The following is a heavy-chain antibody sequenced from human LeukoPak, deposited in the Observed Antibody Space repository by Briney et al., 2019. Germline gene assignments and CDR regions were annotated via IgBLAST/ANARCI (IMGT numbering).Heavy chain of an antibody. J-gene: IGHJ5*02. V-gene: IGHV4-39*07. Sequence: SETLSLTCTVSGGSISSSSYYWGWIRQPPGKGLEWIGSIYYSGSTNYNPSLKSRVTISVDTSKNQFSLKLSSVTAADTAVYYCARGSYSSRGFDPWGQGTLVTVSS. D-gene: IGHD6-19*01. CDR3: ARGSYSSRGFDP. CDR1: GGSISSSSYY. CDR2: IYYSGST.